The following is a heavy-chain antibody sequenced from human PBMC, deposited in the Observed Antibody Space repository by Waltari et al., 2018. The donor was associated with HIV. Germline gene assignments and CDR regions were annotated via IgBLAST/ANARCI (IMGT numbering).Heavy chain of an antibody. CDR2: INPNRGGT. Sequence: QVQLVQSGAEVKKPGASVKVSCKASGYTFTGYYMHWVRQAPGQGLEWMGWINPNRGGTNYAQKFQGRVTMTRDTSISTADMELSRLRSDDTAVYYCARVKTGYSSWPINRWFDPWGQGTLVTVSS. CDR3: ARVKTGYSSWPINRWFDP. V-gene: IGHV1-2*02. D-gene: IGHD6-13*01. J-gene: IGHJ5*02. CDR1: GYTFTGYY.